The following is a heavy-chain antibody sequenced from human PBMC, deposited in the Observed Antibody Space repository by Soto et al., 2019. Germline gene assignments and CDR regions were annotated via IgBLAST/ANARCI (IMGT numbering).Heavy chain of an antibody. Sequence: SQTLSLTCAISGDSVSSNSAAWNWIRQSPSRGLECLGRTYYRSKWYNDYAVSVKRRITINPDTSKNQVSLQLNSVTPEDTAVYYCARDFGFDSSGYYDIWDQGTMVTVSS. CDR2: TYYRSKWYN. J-gene: IGHJ3*02. V-gene: IGHV6-1*01. D-gene: IGHD3-22*01. CDR1: GDSVSSNSAA. CDR3: ARDFGFDSSGYYDI.